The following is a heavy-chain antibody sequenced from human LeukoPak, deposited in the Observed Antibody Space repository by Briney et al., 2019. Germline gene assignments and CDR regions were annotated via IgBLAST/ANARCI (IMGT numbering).Heavy chain of an antibody. CDR2: ISGSGGST. D-gene: IGHD2-21*01. CDR3: AKFLPTHIVVANYYFDY. J-gene: IGHJ4*02. Sequence: GGSLRLSCAASGFTFSSYAMSWVRQAPGKGLEWVSAISGSGGSTYYADSVEGRFTISRDNSKNTLYLQMNSLRAEDTAVYYCAKFLPTHIVVANYYFDYWGQGTLVTVSS. CDR1: GFTFSSYA. V-gene: IGHV3-23*01.